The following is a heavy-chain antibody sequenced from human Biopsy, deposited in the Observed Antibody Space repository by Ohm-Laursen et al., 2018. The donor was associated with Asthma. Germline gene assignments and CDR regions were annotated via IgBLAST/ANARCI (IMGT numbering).Heavy chain of an antibody. J-gene: IGHJ4*02. D-gene: IGHD3-16*01. CDR1: GFVFSQCG. Sequence: SLRLSCAAPGFVFSQCGMHWVRQVPGKGLEWVATVGSDESYTDHADSVKGRFTISRDNSKNTLHLQMNSLSPEDTAVYYCARDFSRAIMIGGGREHYFDFWGQGTLVTVSS. CDR3: ARDFSRAIMIGGGREHYFDF. CDR2: VGSDESYT. V-gene: IGHV3-33*08.